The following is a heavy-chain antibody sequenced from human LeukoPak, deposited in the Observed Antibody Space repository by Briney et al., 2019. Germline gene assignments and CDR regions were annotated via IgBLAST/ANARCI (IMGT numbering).Heavy chain of an antibody. D-gene: IGHD6-19*01. V-gene: IGHV1-8*03. CDR3: ARVAGSIDH. CDR1: GYTFTTYD. Sequence: ASVKVSCKASGYTFTTYDINWVRQATGQGLEWMGWMNPNSGYTGYAQKFQGRVTITRDTSISTAYMELSSLRSEDTAVYYCARVAGSIDHWGQGTLVTGSS. J-gene: IGHJ4*02. CDR2: MNPNSGYT.